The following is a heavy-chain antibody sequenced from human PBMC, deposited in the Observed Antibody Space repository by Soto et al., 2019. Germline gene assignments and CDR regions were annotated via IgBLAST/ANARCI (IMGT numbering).Heavy chain of an antibody. D-gene: IGHD3-9*01. Sequence: SETLSLTCTVSGGSMTSYYWSWIRQPPGKGLEWIGYIYYSGSSNYNPSLKSRATISVDTSKNQFSLNLRSVTAADTAVYYCARVFRSDYDILTGYSDDAFDIWGQGTTVTVSS. CDR3: ARVFRSDYDILTGYSDDAFDI. J-gene: IGHJ3*02. V-gene: IGHV4-59*01. CDR1: GGSMTSYY. CDR2: IYYSGSS.